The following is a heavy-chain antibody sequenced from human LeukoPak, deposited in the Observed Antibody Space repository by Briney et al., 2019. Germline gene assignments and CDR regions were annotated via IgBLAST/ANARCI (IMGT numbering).Heavy chain of an antibody. CDR2: INPYSSFT. CDR3: ARPLSEMTTSLDFDL. V-gene: IGHV1-46*01. Sequence: EASVKVSCKASGYTFTNYHMHWVRQAPGQGLEWMGIINPYSSFTTYAQKFQGRVTMTRDTSTSTVYMELSSLRPEDTAVYYCARPLSEMTTSLDFDLWGRGSLVTVSS. J-gene: IGHJ2*01. D-gene: IGHD1-1*01. CDR1: GYTFTNYH.